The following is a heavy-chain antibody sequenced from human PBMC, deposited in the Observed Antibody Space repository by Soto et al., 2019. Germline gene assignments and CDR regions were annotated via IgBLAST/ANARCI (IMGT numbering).Heavy chain of an antibody. D-gene: IGHD3-10*01. Sequence: QVQLVQSGAEVKKPGASVKVSCKASGYTFTGYYMHWVRQAPGQGLEWMGWINPNSGGTNYAQKFQGWVTMTRDTSISTAYKELSRLRSDDTAVYYCAREAGITMVRGAMGYWGQGTLVTVSS. CDR1: GYTFTGYY. CDR3: AREAGITMVRGAMGY. CDR2: INPNSGGT. J-gene: IGHJ4*02. V-gene: IGHV1-2*04.